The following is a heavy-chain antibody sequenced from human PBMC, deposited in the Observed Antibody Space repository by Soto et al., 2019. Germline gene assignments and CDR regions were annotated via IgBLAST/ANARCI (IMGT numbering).Heavy chain of an antibody. Sequence: QTRSLTGDLSGGNGSSNRAASDWIRQSPSRGLEWLGRTYYRSKSHNDYAVSVTSRITINPDTSKNQFSLQLSSVTPEDTAVYYCARSAWSSGFLDYFDSWGQGTLVTVSS. CDR2: TYYRSKSHN. D-gene: IGHD2-15*01. CDR1: GGNGSSNRAA. J-gene: IGHJ4*02. CDR3: ARSAWSSGFLDYFDS. V-gene: IGHV6-1*01.